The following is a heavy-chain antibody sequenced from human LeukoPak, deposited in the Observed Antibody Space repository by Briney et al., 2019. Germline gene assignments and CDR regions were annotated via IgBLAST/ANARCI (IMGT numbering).Heavy chain of an antibody. V-gene: IGHV4-38-2*02. J-gene: IGHJ5*02. CDR2: INHSGST. D-gene: IGHD6-19*01. CDR3: ARHQSTPGYSSGWYADNWFDP. CDR1: GYSISSGYY. Sequence: PSETLSLTCTVSGYSISSGYYWGWIRQPPGKGLEWIGEINHSGSTNYNPSLKSRVTISVDTSKNQFSLKLSSVTAADTAVYYCARHQSTPGYSSGWYADNWFDPWGQGTLVTVSS.